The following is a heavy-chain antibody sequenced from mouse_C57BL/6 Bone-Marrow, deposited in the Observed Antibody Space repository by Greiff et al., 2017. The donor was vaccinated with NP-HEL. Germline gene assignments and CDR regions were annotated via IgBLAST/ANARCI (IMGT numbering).Heavy chain of an antibody. CDR2: IDPETGGT. V-gene: IGHV1-15*01. CDR3: TTRRGFAY. CDR1: GYTFTDYE. J-gene: IGHJ3*01. D-gene: IGHD2-12*01. Sequence: VQLQQSGAELVRPGASVTLSCKASGYTFTDYEMHWVKQTPVHGLEWIGAIDPETGGTAYNQKFKGKAILTADKSSSTAYMELRGLTSEDSAVYYCTTRRGFAYWGQGTLVTVSA.